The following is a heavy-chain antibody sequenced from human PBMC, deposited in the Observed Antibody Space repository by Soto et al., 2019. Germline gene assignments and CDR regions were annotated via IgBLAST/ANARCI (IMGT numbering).Heavy chain of an antibody. D-gene: IGHD1-1*01. CDR3: ARHNSQWPNWFDP. CDR2: ISGNDGNT. V-gene: IGHV1-18*01. Sequence: GASVKVSCKASGYTFTSYDINWVRQATGQGLEWMGWISGNDGNTDYAQKFRGRVTMTTDTSTNTAYMDLRSLRSDDTAVYYCARHNSQWPNWFDPWGQGTPVTSPQ. CDR1: GYTFTSYD. J-gene: IGHJ5*02.